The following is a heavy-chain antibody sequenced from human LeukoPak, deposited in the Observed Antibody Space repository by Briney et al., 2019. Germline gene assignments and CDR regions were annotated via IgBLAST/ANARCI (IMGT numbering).Heavy chain of an antibody. CDR2: IYISGST. Sequence: SETLSLTCTVSGGSISSGSYYWSWIRQPAGKGLEWIGRIYISGSTNYNPSLKSRVTISVDTSKNQFSLKLSSVTAADTAVYYCARNIGSCYSCFDYWGQGTLVTVSS. CDR3: ARNIGSCYSCFDY. V-gene: IGHV4-61*02. D-gene: IGHD2-15*01. J-gene: IGHJ4*02. CDR1: GGSISSGSYY.